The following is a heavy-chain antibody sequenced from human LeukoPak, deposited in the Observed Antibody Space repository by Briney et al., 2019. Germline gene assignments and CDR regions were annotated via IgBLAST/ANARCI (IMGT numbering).Heavy chain of an antibody. CDR3: ASIAARLIFDYYYYMDV. J-gene: IGHJ6*03. CDR2: IYYSGST. V-gene: IGHV4-39*01. Sequence: PSETLSLTCTVSSGSISSSSYYWGWIRQPPGKGLEWIGSIYYSGSTYYNPSLKSRVTISVDTSKNQFSLKLSSVTAADTAVYYCASIAARLIFDYYYYMDVWGKGTTVTVSS. CDR1: SGSISSSSYY. D-gene: IGHD6-6*01.